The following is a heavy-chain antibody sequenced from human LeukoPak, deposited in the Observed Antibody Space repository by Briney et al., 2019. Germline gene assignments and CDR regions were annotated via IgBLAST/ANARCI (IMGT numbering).Heavy chain of an antibody. CDR1: GGSISNYY. J-gene: IGHJ4*02. CDR3: APLSAYPPR. V-gene: IGHV4-34*01. CDR2: TNHSGST. Sequence: SETLSLTCTVSGGSISNYYWSWIRQPPGKGLEWIGETNHSGSTNYNPSLKSRVTISVDTSKNQFSLKLSSVTAADTAVYYCAPLSAYPPRWGQGTLVTVSS. D-gene: IGHD6-25*01.